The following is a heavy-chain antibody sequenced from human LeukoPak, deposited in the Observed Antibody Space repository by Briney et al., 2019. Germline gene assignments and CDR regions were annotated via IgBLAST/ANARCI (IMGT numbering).Heavy chain of an antibody. CDR3: AREMDSSGYYWLDY. J-gene: IGHJ4*02. V-gene: IGHV4-4*07. D-gene: IGHD3-22*01. CDR1: GGSSSSYH. Sequence: PSETLSLTCRVSGGSSSSYHWSWIRQPAGKELEWVGRIFHSGSADYNPSLKSRVTMSVDTSKNQFSLNMTSVTAADTAVYYCAREMDSSGYYWLDYWGRGTLVTVSS. CDR2: IFHSGSA.